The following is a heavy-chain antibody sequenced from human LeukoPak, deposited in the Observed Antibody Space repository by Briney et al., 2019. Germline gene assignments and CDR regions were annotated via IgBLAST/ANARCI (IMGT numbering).Heavy chain of an antibody. CDR2: IWYDGSNK. V-gene: IGHV3-33*01. Sequence: GGSLRLSCAASGFTFSSYGMHGVRQAPGKGLEGVAVIWYDGSNKYYADSVKGRFTISRDNSKNTLYLQMNSLRAEDTAVYYCARDLAAGRTFYFDYWGQGTLVTVSS. CDR1: GFTFSSYG. D-gene: IGHD6-13*01. J-gene: IGHJ4*02. CDR3: ARDLAAGRTFYFDY.